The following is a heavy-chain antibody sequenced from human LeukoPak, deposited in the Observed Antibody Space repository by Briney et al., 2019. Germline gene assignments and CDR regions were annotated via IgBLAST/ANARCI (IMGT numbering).Heavy chain of an antibody. Sequence: GESLKISCKGSGYSFTTYWIGWVRQLPGKGLEWMGIIYPGDSDTRYSPSFQGQITISADKSISTAYLQWSSLKASDTAMYYCARPSGSDSWSPIDYWGQGTLVTVSS. J-gene: IGHJ4*02. V-gene: IGHV5-51*01. CDR1: GYSFTTYW. CDR2: IYPGDSDT. CDR3: ARPSGSDSWSPIDY. D-gene: IGHD6-13*01.